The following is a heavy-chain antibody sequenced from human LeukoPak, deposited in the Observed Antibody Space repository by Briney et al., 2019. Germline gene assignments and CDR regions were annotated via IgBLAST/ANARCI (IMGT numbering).Heavy chain of an antibody. Sequence: ASVKVSCKASGYTFSSYGISRVRQAPGQGLEWMGWISAYSGNTNYAQKLQGRLTMTTDTSTSTAYMELRSLRSDDTAVYYCARSSGGYSSGWYPYYFDYWGQGTLVTVSS. CDR3: ARSSGGYSSGWYPYYFDY. D-gene: IGHD6-19*01. V-gene: IGHV1-18*04. J-gene: IGHJ4*02. CDR2: ISAYSGNT. CDR1: GYTFSSYG.